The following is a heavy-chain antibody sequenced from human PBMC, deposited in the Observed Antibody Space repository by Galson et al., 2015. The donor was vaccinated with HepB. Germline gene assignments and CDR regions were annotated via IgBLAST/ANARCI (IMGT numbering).Heavy chain of an antibody. CDR3: TRWSSSGWLGDY. D-gene: IGHD6-19*01. CDR2: IRSKANNYAT. Sequence: LRLSCAASGFTFSDSAMHWVRQASGKGLEWVGRIRSKANNYATTYAASVKGRFTISRDDSKNTAYLQMNSLKTEDTAVYYCTRWSSSGWLGDYWGQGTLVTVSS. CDR1: GFTFSDSA. J-gene: IGHJ4*02. V-gene: IGHV3-73*01.